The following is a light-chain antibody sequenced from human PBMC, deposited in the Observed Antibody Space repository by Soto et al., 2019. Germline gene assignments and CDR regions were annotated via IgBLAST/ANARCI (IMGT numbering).Light chain of an antibody. CDR1: SSDVGDYNY. CDR2: EVS. CDR3: SSYAGSNNWV. V-gene: IGLV2-8*01. Sequence: QSALTQPPSASGSPGQSGTISCTGTSSDVGDYNYVSWYHQHPGKAPKLMVYEVSKRPSGVPDRFSGSKSGNTAALTVSGLQAEVEADYYCSSYAGSNNWVFGGGTKLTVL. J-gene: IGLJ3*02.